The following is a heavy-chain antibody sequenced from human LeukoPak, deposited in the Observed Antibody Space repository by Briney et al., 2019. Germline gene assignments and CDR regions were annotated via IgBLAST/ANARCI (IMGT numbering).Heavy chain of an antibody. V-gene: IGHV1-2*02. CDR2: INPNSGGT. Sequence: ASVKVSCKASGYTFTGYYMHWVRQAPGQGLEWMGWINPNSGGTNYAQKFQGRVTMTRDTSISTAYMELSRLRSDDTAVYYCARVVEGTSMIDYWGQGILVTVSS. D-gene: IGHD5-18*01. CDR1: GYTFTGYY. J-gene: IGHJ4*02. CDR3: ARVVEGTSMIDY.